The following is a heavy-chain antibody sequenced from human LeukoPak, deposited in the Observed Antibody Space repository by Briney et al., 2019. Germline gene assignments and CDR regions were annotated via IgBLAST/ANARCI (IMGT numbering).Heavy chain of an antibody. CDR2: IYYSGST. V-gene: IGHV4-59*01. D-gene: IGHD3-3*01. J-gene: IGHJ5*02. CDR3: ARYLIGHDSWSGYYKRGANWFDP. Sequence: SETLSLTCTVSGGSISSYYWSWIRQPPGKGLEWIGYIYYSGSTNYNPSLKSRVTISVDTSKNQFSLKLSSVTAADTAVYYCARYLIGHDSWSGYYKRGANWFDPWGQGTLVTVSS. CDR1: GGSISSYY.